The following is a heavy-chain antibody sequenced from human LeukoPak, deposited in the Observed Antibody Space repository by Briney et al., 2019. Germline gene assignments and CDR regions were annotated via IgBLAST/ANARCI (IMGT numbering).Heavy chain of an antibody. V-gene: IGHV3-48*01. CDR2: IGGRGDGI. D-gene: IGHD2-15*01. Sequence: GGSLRLSCAASGFIFSDYSMNWVRQAPGKGLEWISYIGGRGDGISYADSVKGRFIVPRDNAKNSLFLQMNRLRGEDTAIYFCAREIPGRIAADCWGQGTLVTVSS. J-gene: IGHJ4*02. CDR3: AREIPGRIAADC. CDR1: GFIFSDYS.